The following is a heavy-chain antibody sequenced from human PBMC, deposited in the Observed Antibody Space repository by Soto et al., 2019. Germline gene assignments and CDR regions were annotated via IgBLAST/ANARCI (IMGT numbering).Heavy chain of an antibody. V-gene: IGHV6-1*01. J-gene: IGHJ6*02. CDR3: ARDQGRSGYYYGLDV. Sequence: SQTLSLTCAISGDSVTSSSAAWNWIRKSPSRGLEWLGRTYYRAKWYNDYADSVKSRITINPGTSKNQFSLQLNSVTPEDTAVYYCARDQGRSGYYYGLDVWGQGTTVTVSS. CDR2: TYYRAKWYN. CDR1: GDSVTSSSAA. D-gene: IGHD3-10*01.